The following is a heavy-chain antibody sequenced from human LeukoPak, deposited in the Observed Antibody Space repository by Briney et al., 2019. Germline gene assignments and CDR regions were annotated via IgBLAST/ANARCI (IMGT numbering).Heavy chain of an antibody. CDR3: VRDSWEFPADAFDI. CDR1: GYTFTAFV. Sequence: ATVSLSSALSGYTFTAFVISGVGHARGQGSEWMGWISAYNGNTNYTKKLQGRVTINTDTSTSTAYIEMRSLRSDDTAVCYCVRDSWEFPADAFDIWGQGTMVTVSS. V-gene: IGHV1-18*01. CDR2: ISAYNGNT. J-gene: IGHJ3*02. D-gene: IGHD1-26*01.